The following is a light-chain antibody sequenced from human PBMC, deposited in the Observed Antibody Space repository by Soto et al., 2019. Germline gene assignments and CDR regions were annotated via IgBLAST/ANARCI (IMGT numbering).Light chain of an antibody. CDR2: AAS. V-gene: IGKV1-9*01. J-gene: IGKJ4*01. CDR1: QDISSY. CDR3: QQYYSFPLT. Sequence: DIQLTQSPSFLSASVGDRVTVTCRSSQDISSYLAWYQQKPGRAPKLLIYAASSLQSGVPSRFSGSGSGTDFTLTISCLQSEDFATYYCQQYYSFPLTFGGGTKVDIK.